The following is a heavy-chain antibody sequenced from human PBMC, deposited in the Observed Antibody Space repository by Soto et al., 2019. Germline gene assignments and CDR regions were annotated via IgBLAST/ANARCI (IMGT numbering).Heavy chain of an antibody. J-gene: IGHJ5*02. CDR1: GGTFSSYA. D-gene: IGHD6-19*01. CDR3: ARGQGLAWFDP. Sequence: SVKVSCQASGGTFSSYAISCVRQAPGQGLEWMGGIIPIFGTANYAEKFQGRVTITADESTSTAYMELSSLRSEDTAVYYCARGQGLAWFDPWGQGTLVTVSS. CDR2: IIPIFGTA. V-gene: IGHV1-69*13.